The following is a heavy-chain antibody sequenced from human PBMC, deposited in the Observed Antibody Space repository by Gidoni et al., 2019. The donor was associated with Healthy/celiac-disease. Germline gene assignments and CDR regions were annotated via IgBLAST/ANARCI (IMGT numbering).Heavy chain of an antibody. CDR3: AKASWDPRFLEWLFPPYGMDV. V-gene: IGHV3-23*01. Sequence: EVQLLESGGGLVQPGGSLRLACAAAGFDFSSYAMSWVSQAPGKGLEWVSVISGSGVSTYYADAVKGRFTISRDNSKNTLYLQMNSLRAEDTAVYYCAKASWDPRFLEWLFPPYGMDVWGQGTTVTVSS. J-gene: IGHJ6*02. CDR1: GFDFSSYA. CDR2: ISGSGVST. D-gene: IGHD3-3*01.